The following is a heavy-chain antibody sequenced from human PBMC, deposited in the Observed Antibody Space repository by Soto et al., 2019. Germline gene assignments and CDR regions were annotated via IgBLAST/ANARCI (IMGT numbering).Heavy chain of an antibody. J-gene: IGHJ4*02. CDR1: GESFSGYY. V-gene: IGHV4-34*01. Sequence: SETLSLTCAVYGESFSGYYWSWIRQPPGKGLEYIGEINHSGSIIYNPSLKSRVTISVDTSKNQFSLKLSSVTAADTAVYYCVIMGGSDYWGQGTLVTVSS. CDR2: INHSGSI. CDR3: VIMGGSDY. D-gene: IGHD2-15*01.